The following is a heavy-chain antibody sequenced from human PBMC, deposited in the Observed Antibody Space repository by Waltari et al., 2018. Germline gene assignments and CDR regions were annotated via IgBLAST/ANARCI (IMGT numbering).Heavy chain of an antibody. V-gene: IGHV3-7*01. D-gene: IGHD6-13*01. J-gene: IGHJ4*02. CDR1: GFTFGNHW. CDR3: TRGGDDSSWYWRN. Sequence: EVQLVESGGGLVQPGGSLRLAWAASGFTFGNHWMTWVRQAPGKGLEWVANINQDGSEKYSVESVKGRFTISRDNAKNSLYLQLNSLRADDTAVYYCTRGGDDSSWYWRNWGQGTLVTVSS. CDR2: INQDGSEK.